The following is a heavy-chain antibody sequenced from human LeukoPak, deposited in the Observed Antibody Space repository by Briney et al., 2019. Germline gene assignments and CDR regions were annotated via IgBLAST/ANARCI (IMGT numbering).Heavy chain of an antibody. D-gene: IGHD6-13*01. V-gene: IGHV6-1*01. CDR3: ARTYGRIAAAGTSYFDY. Sequence: SQTLSLTCAISGDSVSSNSAAWNWIRQSPSRGLEWLVRTYYRSKWYNDYAVSVKSRITINPDTTKNQFSLQLNSVTPEDTAVYYCARTYGRIAAAGTSYFDYWGQGTLVTVSS. J-gene: IGHJ4*02. CDR2: TYYRSKWYN. CDR1: GDSVSSNSAA.